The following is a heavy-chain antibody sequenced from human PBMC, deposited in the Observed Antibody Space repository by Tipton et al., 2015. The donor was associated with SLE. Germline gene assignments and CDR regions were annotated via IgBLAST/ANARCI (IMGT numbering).Heavy chain of an antibody. CDR1: GGSISSYY. CDR3: ARGVGSGTPLDY. Sequence: TLSLTCTVSGGSISSYYWSWIRQPPGKGLEWIGYIYYSGSTNYNPSLKSRVTISVDTSKNQFSLKLSSVTAADTAVYYCARGVGSGTPLDYWGQETLFTFSS. J-gene: IGHJ4*02. V-gene: IGHV4-59*01. D-gene: IGHD1-26*01. CDR2: IYYSGST.